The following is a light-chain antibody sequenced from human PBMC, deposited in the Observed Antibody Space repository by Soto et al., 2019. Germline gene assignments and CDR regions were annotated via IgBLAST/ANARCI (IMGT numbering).Light chain of an antibody. CDR3: QQTYCTPWT. CDR1: QSIGTD. J-gene: IGKJ1*01. CDR2: GAS. Sequence: DIQMTQSPSSLSATMGDRVSITCRASQSIGTDLNWYQQKPGKAPKLLIYGASTLQGGVPSRFSGSVSGTEFTLTISSLQPGDLATYFCQQTYCTPWTFGQGTKVDI. V-gene: IGKV1-39*01.